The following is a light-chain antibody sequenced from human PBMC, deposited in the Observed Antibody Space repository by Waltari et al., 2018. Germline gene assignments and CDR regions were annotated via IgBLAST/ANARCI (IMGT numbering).Light chain of an antibody. Sequence: QSALTQPASVSGSPGQSITISCTGTSSDVGGYDFVSWYQHHPGNAPKLMIYEVSHRPSGVSNRFSGSKSGNTASLTSSGLQAEDEANYYCSSYRSSSTLGVFGGGTKLTVL. CDR3: SSYRSSSTLGV. V-gene: IGLV2-14*01. CDR2: EVS. CDR1: SSDVGGYDF. J-gene: IGLJ3*02.